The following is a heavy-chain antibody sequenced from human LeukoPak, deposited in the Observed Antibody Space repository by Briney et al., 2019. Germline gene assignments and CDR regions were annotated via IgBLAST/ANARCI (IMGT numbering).Heavy chain of an antibody. D-gene: IGHD5-12*01. Sequence: QFGGSLRLSCAASGFTFSSHWMNWVRQAPGKGLEWVANINQDGSQTYYVDSVKGRFTISRDNSKNTLYLQMNSLRAEDTAVYYCARVRGYSGYVYLDYWGQGTLVTVSS. J-gene: IGHJ4*02. CDR1: GFTFSSHW. CDR3: ARVRGYSGYVYLDY. CDR2: INQDGSQT. V-gene: IGHV3-7*01.